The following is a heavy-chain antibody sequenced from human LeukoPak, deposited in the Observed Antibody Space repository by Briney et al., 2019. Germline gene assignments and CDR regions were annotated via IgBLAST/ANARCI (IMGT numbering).Heavy chain of an antibody. CDR2: ISSSSSTI. Sequence: GGSLRLSCAASGLTFSSYSMNWVRQAPGKGLEWVSYISSSSSTIYYADSVKGRFTISRDNAKNSLYLQMNSLRAEDTAVYYCARYYGDFHNWFDPWGQGTLVTVSS. CDR3: ARYYGDFHNWFDP. V-gene: IGHV3-48*01. CDR1: GLTFSSYS. D-gene: IGHD4-17*01. J-gene: IGHJ5*02.